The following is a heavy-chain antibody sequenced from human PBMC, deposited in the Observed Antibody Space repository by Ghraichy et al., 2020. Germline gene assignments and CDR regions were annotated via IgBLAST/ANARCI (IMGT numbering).Heavy chain of an antibody. CDR3: ARGPGICCSGGSCYDGCYYYGMDV. D-gene: IGHD2-15*01. Sequence: SETLSLTCAVYGGSFSGYYWSWIRQPPGKGLEWIGEINHSGSTNYNPSLKSRVTISVDTSKNQFSLKLSSVTAADTAVYYCARGPGICCSGGSCYDGCYYYGMDVWGQGTTVTVSS. CDR2: INHSGST. CDR1: GGSFSGYY. J-gene: IGHJ6*02. V-gene: IGHV4-34*01.